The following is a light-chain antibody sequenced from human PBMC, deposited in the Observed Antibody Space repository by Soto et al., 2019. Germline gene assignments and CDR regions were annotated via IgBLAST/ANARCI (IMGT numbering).Light chain of an antibody. CDR3: QQYNKWPPYT. V-gene: IGKV3-15*01. J-gene: IGKJ2*01. CDR2: GAS. Sequence: EIVMTQSPANLSVSPGESATLSCRASQSVSSNLAWYQQKPGQGPRLLIYGASTRATSIASRFSGSGSGTEFALTINSLQSEDFAVYYCQQYNKWPPYTFGQGTKLEIK. CDR1: QSVSSN.